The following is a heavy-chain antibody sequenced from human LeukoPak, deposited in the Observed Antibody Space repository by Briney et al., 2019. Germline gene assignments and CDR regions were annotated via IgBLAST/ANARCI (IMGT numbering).Heavy chain of an antibody. D-gene: IGHD5-18*01. CDR1: GGSISSYY. CDR2: IFYTGST. J-gene: IGHJ4*02. CDR3: ARQFSPGYSYGPTLDY. V-gene: IGHV4-59*01. Sequence: SQTLSLTCAVSGGSISSYYWSWIRQPPGKGLEWIGYIFYTGSTNYNPSLKSRVTISVDRSKNQFTLKLSSVTAADTAVYYCARQFSPGYSYGPTLDYWGQGTLVTVSS.